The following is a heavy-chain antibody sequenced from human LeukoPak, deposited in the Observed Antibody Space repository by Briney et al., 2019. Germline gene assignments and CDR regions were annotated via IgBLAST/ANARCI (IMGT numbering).Heavy chain of an antibody. J-gene: IGHJ4*02. CDR1: GGSIRSYY. CDR3: ARVLPNYFDY. Sequence: SETLSLTCSVSGGSIRSYYWSWIRQPAGKGLEWIGRIYTSGSTNYNPSLKSRVTMSVDTSKNQIPLKLSSVTAADTAVYYCARVLPNYFDYWGQGTLVTVSS. CDR2: IYTSGST. V-gene: IGHV4-4*07.